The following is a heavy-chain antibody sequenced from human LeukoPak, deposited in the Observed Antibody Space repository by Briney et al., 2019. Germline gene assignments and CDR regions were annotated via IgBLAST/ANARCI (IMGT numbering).Heavy chain of an antibody. Sequence: GGSLRLSCAASGFTFSDYYMTWLRQAPGKGLEWLSYISNSGSTVFYADSIKGRFTVSRDNAKRSLYLQIESLRDDDTAVYHCALGTINKDYYFGMDVWGQGTTVTVSS. CDR3: ALGTINKDYYFGMDV. CDR1: GFTFSDYY. CDR2: ISNSGSTV. J-gene: IGHJ6*02. D-gene: IGHD2-8*01. V-gene: IGHV3-11*01.